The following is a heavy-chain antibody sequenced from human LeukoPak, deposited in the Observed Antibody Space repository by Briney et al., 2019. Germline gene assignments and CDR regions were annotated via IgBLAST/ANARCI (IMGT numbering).Heavy chain of an antibody. V-gene: IGHV3-23*01. D-gene: IGHD6-19*01. J-gene: IGHJ4*02. Sequence: GGSLRLSCAASGFTFSSYAMSWVRQAPGKGLEWVSAISGSGGSTYYADSVKGRFTISRDNSKNTLYLQMNSLRAEDTAVYYCAKTPRRYSSGWSYFDYWGQGTLSPSPQ. CDR3: AKTPRRYSSGWSYFDY. CDR2: ISGSGGST. CDR1: GFTFSSYA.